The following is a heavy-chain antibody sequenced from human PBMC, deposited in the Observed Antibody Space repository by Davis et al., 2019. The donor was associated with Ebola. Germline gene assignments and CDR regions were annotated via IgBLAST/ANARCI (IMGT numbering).Heavy chain of an antibody. J-gene: IGHJ2*01. V-gene: IGHV4-61*09. D-gene: IGHD6-6*01. CDR2: IYTSGNT. CDR3: ARLSGLFSSSSGALYFDL. Sequence: SETLSLTCTVSGGSISSGSCYWTWIRQPAGKGLEWVGQIYTSGNTNYNPSLNGRVTISLDTSKNQFSLKLSSVTAADTAVYYCARLSGLFSSSSGALYFDLWGRGTLVSVSS. CDR1: GGSISSGSCY.